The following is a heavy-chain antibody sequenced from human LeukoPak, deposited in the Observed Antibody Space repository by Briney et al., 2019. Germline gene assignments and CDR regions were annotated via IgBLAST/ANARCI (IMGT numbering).Heavy chain of an antibody. D-gene: IGHD3-3*01. V-gene: IGHV4-31*03. CDR3: ARLGAVDDAFDI. CDR1: GGSISSGGYY. J-gene: IGHJ3*02. CDR2: IYYSGNT. Sequence: SETLSLTCTVSGGSISSGGYYWSWIRQHPGKGLEWIGYIYYSGNTYYNPSLKSRVTISVDTSKNQFSLKLSSVTAADTAVYYCARLGAVDDAFDIWGQGTMVTVSS.